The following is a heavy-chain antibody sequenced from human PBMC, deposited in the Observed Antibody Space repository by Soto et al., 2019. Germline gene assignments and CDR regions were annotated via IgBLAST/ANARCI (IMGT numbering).Heavy chain of an antibody. CDR3: ARGMTTVTTFDY. CDR2: IYHSGST. Sequence: QLQLQESGSGLVKPSQTLSLTCAVSGVSISSGGYSWSWIRQPPGKGLEWLGYIYHSGSTYYNPSLKSRTTISIDSAKNQSSLTLSSVTAADTAVYDCARGMTTVTTFDYWGQGTLVTVSS. CDR1: GVSISSGGYS. J-gene: IGHJ4*02. V-gene: IGHV4-30-2*01. D-gene: IGHD4-17*01.